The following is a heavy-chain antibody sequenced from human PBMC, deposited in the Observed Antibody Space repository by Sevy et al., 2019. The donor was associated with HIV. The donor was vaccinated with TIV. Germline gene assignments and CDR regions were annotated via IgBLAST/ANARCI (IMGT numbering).Heavy chain of an antibody. CDR3: AKGFCSCATCPRDYYYYGMDV. Sequence: GGSLRLSCSASEFTFSSYAMSWVRQAPGKGLEWVSSISGSGRFTYYPDFLEGRFILSRDNSKNTLSVQMNSLRAEDTAVYYCAKGFCSCATCPRDYYYYGMDVWGQGTTVTVSS. J-gene: IGHJ6*02. V-gene: IGHV3-23*01. CDR2: ISGSGRFT. D-gene: IGHD2-15*01. CDR1: EFTFSSYA.